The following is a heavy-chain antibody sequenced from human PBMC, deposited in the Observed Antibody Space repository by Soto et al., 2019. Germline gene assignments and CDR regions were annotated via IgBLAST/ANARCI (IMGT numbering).Heavy chain of an antibody. CDR2: IYYSGST. V-gene: IGHV4-39*01. CDR3: MLGSGWKDFDY. D-gene: IGHD3-22*01. CDR1: GGSITSSSYY. J-gene: IGHJ4*02. Sequence: ETLSLTCTVSGGSITSSSYYWGWIRQPPGKGLKWIGNIYYSGSTYYNPSLKSRVTISVDTSKNQFSLKLSSVTAADTAVYYCMLGSGWKDFDYWGQGTLVTVSS.